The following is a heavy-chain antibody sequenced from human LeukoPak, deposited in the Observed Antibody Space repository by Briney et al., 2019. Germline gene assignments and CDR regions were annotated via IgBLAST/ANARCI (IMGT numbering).Heavy chain of an antibody. J-gene: IGHJ4*02. CDR3: AHTSRYTGYY. Sequence: SGPTLVNPPQTLTLTCTLSGLSLTSTGVSVGWIRQPPGKALEWLGLIYWDDDKRYSPSLKTRLTITRDISIKQVVLTMTNMHPVDTATYYCAHTSRYTGYYWGQGIMVTVSS. CDR2: IYWDDDK. V-gene: IGHV2-5*02. CDR1: GLSLTSTGVS. D-gene: IGHD3-16*02.